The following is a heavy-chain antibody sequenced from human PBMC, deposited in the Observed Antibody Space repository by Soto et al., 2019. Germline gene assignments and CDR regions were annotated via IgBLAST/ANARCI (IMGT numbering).Heavy chain of an antibody. J-gene: IGHJ6*02. D-gene: IGHD6-25*01. CDR2: ISWDGGST. CDR1: GFTFDDYT. CDR3: AKDEATWRLYYYYGMDV. V-gene: IGHV3-43*01. Sequence: EVQLVESGGVVVQPGGSLRLSCAASGFTFDDYTMHWVRQAPGKGLEWVSPISWDGGSTYYADSVKGRFTISRDNSTNSLYMQMNSLRTEDPALYYCAKDEATWRLYYYYGMDVWGQGTTVTVSS.